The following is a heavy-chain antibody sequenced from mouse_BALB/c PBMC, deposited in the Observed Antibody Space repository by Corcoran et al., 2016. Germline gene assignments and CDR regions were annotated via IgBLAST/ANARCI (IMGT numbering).Heavy chain of an antibody. CDR2: INPYNDGT. J-gene: IGHJ4*01. Sequence: EVQLQQSGPELVKPGASVKMSCKASGYTFTSYVMHWVKQKPGQGLEWIGYINPYNDGTKYNEKFKGKATLTSDKSSSTAYMELSSLTSEDSAVYSGASSLRPYAMDYWGQGTSVTVSS. CDR3: ASSLRPYAMDY. CDR1: GYTFTSYV. D-gene: IGHD1-2*01. V-gene: IGHV1S136*01.